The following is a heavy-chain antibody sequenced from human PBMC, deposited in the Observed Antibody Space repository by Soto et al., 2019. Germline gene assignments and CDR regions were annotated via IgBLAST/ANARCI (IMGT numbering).Heavy chain of an antibody. CDR1: GFTFSSYW. D-gene: IGHD5-12*01. V-gene: IGHV3-74*01. J-gene: IGHJ6*02. CDR2: INSDGSST. Sequence: GGSLRLSCAASGFTFSSYWMHWVRQAPGKGLVWVSRINSDGSSTSYADSVKGRFTISRDNAKNTLYLQMNSLRAEDTAVYYCARENYDYYYGMDVWGQGTTVTVSS. CDR3: ARENYDYYYGMDV.